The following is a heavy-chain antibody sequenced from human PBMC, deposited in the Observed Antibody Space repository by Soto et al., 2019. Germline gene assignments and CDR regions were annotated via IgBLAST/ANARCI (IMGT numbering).Heavy chain of an antibody. Sequence: QVQLVESGGGVVQPGRSLRLSCVGSGFPFWHYGMHWVRQAPGKGLVWVAVIWSDGNKESYGGSVKGRFAISRGNSKDTLYPEMTSLRVRETTVYFCAGDRNGGWFHMAVWGQGTTVSGSS. V-gene: IGHV3-33*01. CDR3: AGDRNGGWFHMAV. J-gene: IGHJ6*02. CDR1: GFPFWHYG. CDR2: IWSDGNKE. D-gene: IGHD6-19*01.